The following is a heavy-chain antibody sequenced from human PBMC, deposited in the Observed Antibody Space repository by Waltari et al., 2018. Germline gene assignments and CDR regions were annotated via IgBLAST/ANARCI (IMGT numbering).Heavy chain of an antibody. Sequence: EVQLLQSGAEVKKPGTPVKISCKVSGATFTDNSIPWIQQAPGKGLQWMGVLDPEDGQAVYAEKFQGRVTMTADTSIHTAYMELTSLTSEDTAFYYCAAALGGGISASRPFHFWGQGTMITVSS. J-gene: IGHJ3*01. V-gene: IGHV1-69-2*01. CDR2: LDPEDGQA. CDR3: AAALGGGISASRPFHF. CDR1: GATFTDNS. D-gene: IGHD3-10*01.